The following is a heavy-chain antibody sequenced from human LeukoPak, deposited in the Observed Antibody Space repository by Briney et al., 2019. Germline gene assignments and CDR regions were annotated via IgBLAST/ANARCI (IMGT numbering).Heavy chain of an antibody. J-gene: IGHJ3*02. Sequence: PSETLSLTCTVSGGSISPYYWSWIRQPPGKGLEWIGYIYYSGSTNYNPSLKSRVTISVDTSKNQFSLKLSSVTAADTAVYYCARTSYSSGWYHAFDIWGQGTMVTVSS. CDR2: IYYSGST. V-gene: IGHV4-59*01. D-gene: IGHD6-19*01. CDR3: ARTSYSSGWYHAFDI. CDR1: GGSISPYY.